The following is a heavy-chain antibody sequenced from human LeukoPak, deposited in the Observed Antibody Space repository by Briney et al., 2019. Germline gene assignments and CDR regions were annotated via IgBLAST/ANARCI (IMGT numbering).Heavy chain of an antibody. CDR3: ARRNLGRFDP. CDR1: GITFSSFW. V-gene: IGHV3-7*01. CDR2: IKQDGSEK. J-gene: IGHJ5*02. Sequence: GGSLRLSCAVSGITFSSFWMSWVRQAPGKGLEWVANIKQDGSEKYYVDSVKGRFTISRDNAKNSVYLQMNSLRAEDTAVYYCARRNLGRFDPWGQGTLVTVSS.